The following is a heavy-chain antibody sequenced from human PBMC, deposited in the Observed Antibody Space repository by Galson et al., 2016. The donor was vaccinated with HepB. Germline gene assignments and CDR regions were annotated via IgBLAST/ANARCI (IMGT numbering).Heavy chain of an antibody. V-gene: IGHV3-53*01. J-gene: IGHJ1*01. CDR3: ARSSGWYGYFQY. Sequence: SLRLSCAASGFTVSSNYMSWVRQAPGKGLEWVSVIYSAGGTFYADSVKGRFSISRDNSKNTVYLQMNSLRAEDTAVYYCARSSGWYGYFQYWGQGTLVTGAS. D-gene: IGHD6-19*01. CDR1: GFTVSSNY. CDR2: IYSAGGT.